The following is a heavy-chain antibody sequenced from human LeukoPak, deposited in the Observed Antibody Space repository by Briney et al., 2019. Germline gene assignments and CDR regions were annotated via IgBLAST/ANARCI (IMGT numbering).Heavy chain of an antibody. D-gene: IGHD3-22*01. CDR1: GFTFSGRA. Sequence: GGSLRLSCAASGFTFSGRAMSWVRQAPGKGLEWVSSISSGSSYIYYADSVKGRFTISRDNAKNSLYLQMNSLRAEDTAVYYCAKDLSYYDTSGPFNYWGQGTLVTVSS. J-gene: IGHJ4*02. V-gene: IGHV3-21*01. CDR2: ISSGSSYI. CDR3: AKDLSYYDTSGPFNY.